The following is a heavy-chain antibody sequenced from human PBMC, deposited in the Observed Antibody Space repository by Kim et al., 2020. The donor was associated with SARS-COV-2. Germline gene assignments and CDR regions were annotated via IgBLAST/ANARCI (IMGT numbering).Heavy chain of an antibody. V-gene: IGHV4-61*01. Sequence: SETLSLTCTVSGGSVSSSSYWSWIRQPPGKGLEWIGYMLNSGTTYYNPSVRSRVTISADTSQNQISLKLSSVTAADTAVYYCARGPDMAKFGYWGQGALV. D-gene: IGHD5-18*01. J-gene: IGHJ4*02. CDR2: MLNSGTT. CDR1: GGSVSSSSY. CDR3: ARGPDMAKFGY.